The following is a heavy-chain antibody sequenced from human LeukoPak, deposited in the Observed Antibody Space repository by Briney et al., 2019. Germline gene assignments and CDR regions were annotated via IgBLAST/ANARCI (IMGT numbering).Heavy chain of an antibody. J-gene: IGHJ4*02. D-gene: IGHD3-3*01. CDR3: TFHYDFWSGYYNDY. Sequence: GGSLRLSCTASGFTFGDYAMSWVRQAPGKGLEWVGFIRSKAYGGTTEYAASVKGRFTISRDDSKSIAYLQMNSLKTEDTAVYYCTFHYDFWSGYYNDYWGQGTLVTVSS. CDR1: GFTFGDYA. CDR2: IRSKAYGGTT. V-gene: IGHV3-49*04.